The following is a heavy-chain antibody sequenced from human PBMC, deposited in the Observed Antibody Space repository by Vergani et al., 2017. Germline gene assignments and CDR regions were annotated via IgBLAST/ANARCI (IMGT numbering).Heavy chain of an antibody. D-gene: IGHD2-2*01. V-gene: IGHV3-21*01. J-gene: IGHJ4*02. CDR3: ARVGGVVVPADISDY. CDR2: ISSSSSYI. CDR1: GFTFSSYS. Sequence: EVQLVESGGGLVQPGGSLRLSCAASGFTFSSYSMNWVRQAPGKGLEWVSSISSSSSYIYYADSVKGRFTISRDTAKNSLYLQMNSLRAEDTAVYYCARVGGVVVPADISDYWGQGTLVTVSS.